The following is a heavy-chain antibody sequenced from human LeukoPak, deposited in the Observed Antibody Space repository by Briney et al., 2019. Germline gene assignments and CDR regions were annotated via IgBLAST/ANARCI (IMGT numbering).Heavy chain of an antibody. Sequence: GGSLRLSCSASGFTFSNYAMHWVRQAPGKGLEYVSAISSNGDSTYYADSVKGRFIISRDNSKNTLYLQMNSLRAEDTAVYYCAREHYGDLYFDYWGQGTLVTVSS. CDR1: GFTFSNYA. D-gene: IGHD4-17*01. J-gene: IGHJ4*02. CDR3: AREHYGDLYFDY. V-gene: IGHV3-64*04. CDR2: ISSNGDST.